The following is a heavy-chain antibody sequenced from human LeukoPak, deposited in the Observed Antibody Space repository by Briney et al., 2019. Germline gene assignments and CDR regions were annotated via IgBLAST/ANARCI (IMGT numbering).Heavy chain of an antibody. J-gene: IGHJ5*02. CDR2: IYYSGST. Sequence: PSDTLSLTCAVSGYSISSSNWWGWIRQPPGKGLEWIGYIYYSGSTNYNPSLKSRVTISVDTSKNQFSLKLSSVTAADTAVYYCARHYAPHYDFPFDPWGQGTLVTVSS. CDR3: ARHYAPHYDFPFDP. V-gene: IGHV4-28*01. CDR1: GYSISSSNW. D-gene: IGHD3-3*01.